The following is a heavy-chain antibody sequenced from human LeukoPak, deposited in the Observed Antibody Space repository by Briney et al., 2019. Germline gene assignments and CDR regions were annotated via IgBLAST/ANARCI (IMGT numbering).Heavy chain of an antibody. CDR1: GGTFSSYA. CDR3: ARVGSGSYYFDY. V-gene: IGHV1-69*06. J-gene: IGHJ4*02. CDR2: TIPIFGTA. D-gene: IGHD3-10*01. Sequence: ASVKVSCKASGGTFSSYAISWVRQAPGQGLEWMGGTIPIFGTANYAQKFQGRVTITADKSTSTAYMELSSLRSEDTAVYYCARVGSGSYYFDYWGQGTLVTVSS.